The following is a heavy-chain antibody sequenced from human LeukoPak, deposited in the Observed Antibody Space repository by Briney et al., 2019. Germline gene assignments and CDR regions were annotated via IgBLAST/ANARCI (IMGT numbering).Heavy chain of an antibody. D-gene: IGHD2-2*01. Sequence: ASVKVSCKASGGTFSSYAISWVRQAPGQGLEWMGGIIPIFGTANYAQKFQGRVTMTRDTSISTAYMELSRLRSDDTAVYYCARDVGEYCSSFNCYASNCWGQGTLITVSS. CDR2: IIPIFGTA. CDR3: ARDVGEYCSSFNCYASNC. CDR1: GGTFSSYA. J-gene: IGHJ4*02. V-gene: IGHV1-69*05.